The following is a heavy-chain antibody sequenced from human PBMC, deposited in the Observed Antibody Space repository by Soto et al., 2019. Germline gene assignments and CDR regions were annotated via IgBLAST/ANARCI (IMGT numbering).Heavy chain of an antibody. V-gene: IGHV6-1*01. D-gene: IGHD2-15*01. CDR1: GDSVSSNSAA. CDR2: TYYRSKWYN. Sequence: PSQTLSLTCAISGDSVSSNSAAWNWIRQSPSRGLEWLGRTYYRSKWYNDYAVSVKSRTTINPDTSKNQFSLQLNSVTPEDTAVYYCERFSHTRAPGIEVVGRVTCFNPGGKETLFTFPS. J-gene: IGHJ5*02. CDR3: ERFSHTRAPGIEVVGRVTCFNP.